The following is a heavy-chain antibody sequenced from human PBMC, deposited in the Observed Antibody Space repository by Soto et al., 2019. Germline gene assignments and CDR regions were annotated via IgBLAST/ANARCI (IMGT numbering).Heavy chain of an antibody. CDR1: GGSFSGYY. D-gene: IGHD3-3*01. J-gene: IGHJ6*02. V-gene: IGHV4-34*01. CDR3: ARDRRRFLEWFQYYYYYYGMDV. CDR2: INHSGST. Sequence: SETLSLTCAVYGGSFSGYYWSWIRQPPGKGLEWIGEINHSGSTNYNPSLKSRVIISVDTSKNQFSLKLSSVTAADTAVYYCARDRRRFLEWFQYYYYYYGMDVWGQGTTVTVSS.